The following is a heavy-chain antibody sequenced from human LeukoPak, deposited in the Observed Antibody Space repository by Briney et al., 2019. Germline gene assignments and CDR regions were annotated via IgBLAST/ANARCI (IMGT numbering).Heavy chain of an antibody. Sequence: GGSLRLSCAASGFTFSSYGMHWVRQAPGKGLEWVAAISYDGSNKYYADSVKGRFTISRDNSKNTLYLQMNSLRAEDTAVYYCHTVTTVFDYWGQGTLVTVSS. CDR3: HTVTTVFDY. CDR2: ISYDGSNK. D-gene: IGHD4-17*01. CDR1: GFTFSSYG. V-gene: IGHV3-30*03. J-gene: IGHJ4*02.